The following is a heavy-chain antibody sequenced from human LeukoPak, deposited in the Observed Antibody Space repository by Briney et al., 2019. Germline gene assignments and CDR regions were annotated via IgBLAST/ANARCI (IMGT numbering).Heavy chain of an antibody. CDR1: GGSIRSSSYY. CDR2: IYYSGNT. V-gene: IGHV4-39*01. CDR3: ARHTKVGSKPDAFDI. Sequence: SETLSLTCIVSGGSIRSSSYYWGWIRQPPGKGLEWIGSIYYSGNTYYNPSLKSRVTISVDTSKNESSLKLSSVTAADTAVYYCARHTKVGSKPDAFDIWGQGTMVTVSS. J-gene: IGHJ3*02. D-gene: IGHD1-26*01.